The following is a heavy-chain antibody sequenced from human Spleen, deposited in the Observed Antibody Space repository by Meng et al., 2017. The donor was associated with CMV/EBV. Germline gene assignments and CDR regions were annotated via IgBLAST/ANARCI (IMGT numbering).Heavy chain of an antibody. V-gene: IGHV4-34*01. CDR3: ARAYDYSNYFDY. CDR2: INHSGST. CDR1: GGSFSGYY. D-gene: IGHD4-11*01. J-gene: IGHJ4*02. Sequence: SETLSLTCAVYGGSFSGYYWSWIRQPPGKGLEWIGEINHSGSTNYNPSLKSRVTISADTSKNQFSLKLSSVTAADTAVYYCARAYDYSNYFDYWGQRTLVTVSS.